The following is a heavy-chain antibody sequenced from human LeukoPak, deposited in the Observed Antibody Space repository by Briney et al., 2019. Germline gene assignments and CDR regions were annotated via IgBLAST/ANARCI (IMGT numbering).Heavy chain of an antibody. CDR2: ISWNSGSI. V-gene: IGHV3-9*01. CDR1: GFTFYDYA. J-gene: IGHJ3*02. Sequence: GRSLRLSCSAYGFTFYDYAMAWVRQAPGKGLEWVSGISWNSGSIGYADSVKGRFTISRDNAKNSVYLQMSSLRAEDTALYYCAKEQGKQWLVLFAFDIWGQGTMVTVSS. CDR3: AKEQGKQWLVLFAFDI. D-gene: IGHD6-19*01.